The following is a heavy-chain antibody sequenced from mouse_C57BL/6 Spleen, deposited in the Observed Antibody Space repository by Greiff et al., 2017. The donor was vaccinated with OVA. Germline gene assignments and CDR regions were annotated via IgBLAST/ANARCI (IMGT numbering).Heavy chain of an antibody. CDR3: TREDYSNPGGLAY. V-gene: IGHV5-9-1*02. J-gene: IGHJ3*01. CDR1: GFTFSSYA. Sequence: DVMLVESGEGLVKPGGSLKLSCAASGFTFSSYAMSWVRQTPERRLAWVAYISSGGDEGYYADTVKGRFTISRDNARNTLYLQMSILKSEDTAMYYCTREDYSNPGGLAYWGQGTLVTVAA. D-gene: IGHD2-5*01. CDR2: ISSGGDEG.